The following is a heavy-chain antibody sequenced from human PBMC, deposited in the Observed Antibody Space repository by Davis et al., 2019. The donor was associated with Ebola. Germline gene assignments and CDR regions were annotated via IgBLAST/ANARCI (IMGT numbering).Heavy chain of an antibody. Sequence: GGSLRLSCAASGFTFSDYYMSWIRQAPGKGLEWVSYISSSGSTIYYADSVKGRFTISRDNAKNSLYLQMNSLRAEDTAVYYCARDWDTAMVTEFDYWGQGTLVTVSS. D-gene: IGHD5-18*01. J-gene: IGHJ4*02. CDR3: ARDWDTAMVTEFDY. CDR2: ISSSGSTI. V-gene: IGHV3-11*04. CDR1: GFTFSDYY.